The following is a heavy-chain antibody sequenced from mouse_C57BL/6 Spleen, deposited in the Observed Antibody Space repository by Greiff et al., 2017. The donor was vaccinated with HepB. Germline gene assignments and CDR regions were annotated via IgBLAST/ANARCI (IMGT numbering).Heavy chain of an antibody. J-gene: IGHJ1*03. CDR1: GFNIKDYY. CDR2: IDPEDGDT. CDR3: ARSPSARYFEV. Sequence: VQLQQSGAELVKPGASVKLSCTASGFNIKDYYMHWVKQRTEQGLEWIGRIDPEDGDTKYAPNFQGKATITADTSSNTAYLQLSSLTSEDTAVYYCARSPSARYFEVWGTGTTVTVAS. V-gene: IGHV14-2*01.